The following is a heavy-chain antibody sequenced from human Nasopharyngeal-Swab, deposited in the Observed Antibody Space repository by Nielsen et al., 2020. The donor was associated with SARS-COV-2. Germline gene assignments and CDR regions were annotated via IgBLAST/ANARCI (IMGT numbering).Heavy chain of an antibody. J-gene: IGHJ6*02. D-gene: IGHD3-22*01. Sequence: GESLKISCAASGFIFTSYTMNWVRQAPAKGLEWVSSISFSSSYIYYADSVKGRFTLSRDNAKKSLYLQMNSLRAEDSAVYYCARSKISPSSYYDSSGYYGSYGMDVWGQGTTVTVSS. CDR3: ARSKISPSSYYDSSGYYGSYGMDV. CDR2: ISFSSSYI. CDR1: GFIFTSYT. V-gene: IGHV3-21*01.